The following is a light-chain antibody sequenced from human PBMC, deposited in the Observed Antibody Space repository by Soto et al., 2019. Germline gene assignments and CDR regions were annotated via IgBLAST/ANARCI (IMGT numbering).Light chain of an antibody. V-gene: IGKV1-5*01. CDR1: QSISSY. Sequence: DIQMTRSPSSLSASVGDRATLACRASQSISSYLNWYQQKPGKAPHLLIYDASTLESGVPSRFSGSRSGTEFTLTISSLQPDDFATYYCQQYNSYSWTFGQGTKVDIK. CDR3: QQYNSYSWT. J-gene: IGKJ1*01. CDR2: DAS.